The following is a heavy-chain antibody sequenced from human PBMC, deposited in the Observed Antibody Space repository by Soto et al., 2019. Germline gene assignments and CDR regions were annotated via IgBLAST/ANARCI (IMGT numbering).Heavy chain of an antibody. V-gene: IGHV1-69*12. CDR3: ARDLGTTPEDYYYYGMDV. D-gene: IGHD1-7*01. J-gene: IGHJ6*02. Sequence: QVQLVQSGAEVKKPGSSVKVSCKASGGTFSSYAISWVRQAPGQGLEWMGGIIPIFGTANYAQKFQGRVTITADXXTXTVXVELSSLRSEDTAVYYCARDLGTTPEDYYYYGMDVWGQGTTVTVSS. CDR1: GGTFSSYA. CDR2: IIPIFGTA.